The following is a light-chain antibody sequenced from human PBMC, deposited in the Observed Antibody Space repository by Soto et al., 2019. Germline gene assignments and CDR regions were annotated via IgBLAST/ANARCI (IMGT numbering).Light chain of an antibody. J-gene: IGKJ1*01. CDR3: QQYDVYST. CDR2: KAS. Sequence: DIQMTPSPSTLSASVGDRVIITCRASQSISGWLAWYQQTPGIAPKLLIYKASTLQDGVPPRFSGSGFGTEFTLTISSLQPDDCGLYYCQQYDVYSTFGQGTKVDIK. CDR1: QSISGW. V-gene: IGKV1-5*03.